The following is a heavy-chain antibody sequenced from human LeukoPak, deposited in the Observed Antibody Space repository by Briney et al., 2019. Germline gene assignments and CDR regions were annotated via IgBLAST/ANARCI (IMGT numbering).Heavy chain of an antibody. J-gene: IGHJ6*03. CDR3: ARTTEAHSWRTRYYDYYMDV. D-gene: IGHD6-13*01. CDR1: GFTFSKYW. CDR2: IKEDGSEK. V-gene: IGHV3-7*03. Sequence: GGSLRLSCAASGFTFSKYWMNWVRQAPGKGLEWVANIKEDGSEKYYVDSVRGRFTISRDNAKNSLYLQMSSLRAEDTAVYYCARTTEAHSWRTRYYDYYMDVWGKGTTVTVSS.